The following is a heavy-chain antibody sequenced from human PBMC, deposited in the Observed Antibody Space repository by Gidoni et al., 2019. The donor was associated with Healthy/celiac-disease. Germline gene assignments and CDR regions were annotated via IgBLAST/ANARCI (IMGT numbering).Heavy chain of an antibody. V-gene: IGHV3-9*01. CDR3: AKDKLSYGDYDPRDPGYYYYGMDV. CDR2: ISWNSGSI. D-gene: IGHD4-17*01. Sequence: EVQLVESGGGLVQPGRSLRLSCAASGFTFDAYAMHWVRQAPGKGLEWVSGISWNSGSIGYADSVKGRFTISRDNAKNSLYLQMNSLRAEDTALYYCAKDKLSYGDYDPRDPGYYYYGMDVWGQGTTVTVSS. J-gene: IGHJ6*02. CDR1: GFTFDAYA.